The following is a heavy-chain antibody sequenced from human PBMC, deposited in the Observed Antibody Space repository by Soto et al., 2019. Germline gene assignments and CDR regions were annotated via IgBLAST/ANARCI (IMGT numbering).Heavy chain of an antibody. CDR2: INPSGGST. D-gene: IGHD2-2*01. Sequence: ASVKVSCKASGYTFTSYYMHWVRQAPGQGREWMGIINPSGGSTSYAQKFQGRVTMTRDTSTSTVYMELSSLRSEDTAVYYCLRDRRSRTSSPGADYYYFYGMDAWGQGTTVTVSS. CDR3: LRDRRSRTSSPGADYYYFYGMDA. CDR1: GYTFTSYY. V-gene: IGHV1-46*01. J-gene: IGHJ6*02.